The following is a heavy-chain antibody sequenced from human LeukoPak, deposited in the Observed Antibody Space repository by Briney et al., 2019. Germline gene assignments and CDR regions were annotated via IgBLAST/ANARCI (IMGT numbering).Heavy chain of an antibody. J-gene: IGHJ5*02. D-gene: IGHD3-9*01. CDR1: GFTFSSYS. Sequence: GGSLRLSCAASGFTFSSYSMNWVRQAPGKGLEWVSSLTTSSSYIYYADSVKGRFTISRDDAKKSLYLQMNSLRAEDTAVYYCTSRPERWDILTAGVRWLDPWGQGTLVTVPS. CDR2: LTTSSSYI. CDR3: TSRPERWDILTAGVRWLDP. V-gene: IGHV3-21*01.